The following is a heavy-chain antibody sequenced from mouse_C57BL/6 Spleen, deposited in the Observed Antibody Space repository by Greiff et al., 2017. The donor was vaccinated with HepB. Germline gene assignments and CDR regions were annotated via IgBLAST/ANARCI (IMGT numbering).Heavy chain of an antibody. V-gene: IGHV1-69*01. Sequence: QVQLKQPGAELVMPGASVKLSCKASGYTFTSYWMHWVKQRPGQGLEWIGEIDPSDSYTNYNQKFKGKSTLTVDKSSSTAYMQLSSLTSEDSAVYYCARRYYGSGWYFDVWGTGTTVTVSS. D-gene: IGHD1-1*01. CDR1: GYTFTSYW. J-gene: IGHJ1*03. CDR3: ARRYYGSGWYFDV. CDR2: IDPSDSYT.